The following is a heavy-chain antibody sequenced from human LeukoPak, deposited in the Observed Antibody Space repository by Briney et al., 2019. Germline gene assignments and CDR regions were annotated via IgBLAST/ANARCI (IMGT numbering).Heavy chain of an antibody. V-gene: IGHV3-53*01. Sequence: GGSLRLSCTPSEFTVSRKYMLWVRQATGKGLEWVSLIYSNGDTHYADSVKGRFTISRNTSKNTVSLQMNSLRVEDTAMYYCTRDQMNYWGQGTLVTVSS. CDR3: TRDQMNY. D-gene: IGHD5-24*01. J-gene: IGHJ4*02. CDR2: IYSNGDT. CDR1: EFTVSRKY.